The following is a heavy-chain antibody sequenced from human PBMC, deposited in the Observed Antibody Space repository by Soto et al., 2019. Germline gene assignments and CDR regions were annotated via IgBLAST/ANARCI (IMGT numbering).Heavy chain of an antibody. Sequence: SETLSLTCTVSGGSISSYYWSWIRQPPGKGLEWIGYIYYSGSTNYNPSLKSRVTISVDTSKNQFSLKLSSVTAADTAVYYCAREWRRLDCSSTSCSNNYYYDYMDVWGKRSTDTVS. CDR1: GGSISSYY. V-gene: IGHV4-59*01. CDR3: AREWRRLDCSSTSCSNNYYYDYMDV. J-gene: IGHJ6*03. CDR2: IYYSGST. D-gene: IGHD2-2*01.